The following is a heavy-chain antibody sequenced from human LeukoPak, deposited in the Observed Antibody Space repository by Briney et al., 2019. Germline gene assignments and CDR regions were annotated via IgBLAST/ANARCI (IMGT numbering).Heavy chain of an antibody. CDR2: ISAYNGNT. D-gene: IGHD3-16*01. CDR3: ARGPFTLTFGGPSLDY. CDR1: GYTFTSYG. Sequence: ASVKVSCKASGYTFTSYGISWVRQAPGQGLEWMGWISAYNGNTNYAQKLQGRVTMTTDTSTSTAYMELRSLRSDDTAAYYCARGPFTLTFGGPSLDYWGQGTLVTVSS. V-gene: IGHV1-18*04. J-gene: IGHJ4*02.